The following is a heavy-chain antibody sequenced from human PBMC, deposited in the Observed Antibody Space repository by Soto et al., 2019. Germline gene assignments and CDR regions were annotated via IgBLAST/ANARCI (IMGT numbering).Heavy chain of an antibody. Sequence: PWGSLILSCAASGFTCSSYAVSWVRQAPGKGPEWISSISGSGSTIYYADSVKGRFTISRDNSKNTLYLQMSSLRAEDTAVYYCAKVFYYYDSSGYYYFEYWGQGTLVTVSS. CDR1: GFTCSSYA. J-gene: IGHJ4*02. CDR3: AKVFYYYDSSGYYYFEY. V-gene: IGHV3-23*01. D-gene: IGHD3-22*01. CDR2: ISGSGSTI.